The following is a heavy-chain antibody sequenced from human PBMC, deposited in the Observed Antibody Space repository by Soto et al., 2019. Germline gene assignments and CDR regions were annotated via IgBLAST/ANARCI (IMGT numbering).Heavy chain of an antibody. CDR2: ISYDGNNQ. CDR3: AKDDPQGRSNYEHYYYYYGMDV. V-gene: IGHV3-30*18. CDR1: GFTFSSYG. D-gene: IGHD1-26*01. J-gene: IGHJ6*02. Sequence: PGGSLRLSCAASGFTFSSYGIHWVRQAPGKGLEWVAVISYDGNNQYYADSVKGRFTISRDNSKNTLYLQMNSLRAEDTAVYYCAKDDPQGRSNYEHYYYYYGMDVWGQGTTVTVSS.